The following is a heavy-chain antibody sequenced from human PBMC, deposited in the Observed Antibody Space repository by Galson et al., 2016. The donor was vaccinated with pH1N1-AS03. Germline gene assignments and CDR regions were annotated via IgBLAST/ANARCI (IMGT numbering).Heavy chain of an antibody. J-gene: IGHJ4*02. Sequence: SLRLSCAASGLTVNTNYMSWVRQAPGKGLEWVSTIYSGGRTYYADSGKGRFTISRDNSKNTLYLQMNSLRAEETAVYYCVRNDYENVDLQGFYFDYWGQGTLVTVSS. CDR3: VRNDYENVDLQGFYFDY. CDR2: IYSGGRT. D-gene: IGHD4/OR15-4a*01. V-gene: IGHV3-53*01. CDR1: GLTVNTNY.